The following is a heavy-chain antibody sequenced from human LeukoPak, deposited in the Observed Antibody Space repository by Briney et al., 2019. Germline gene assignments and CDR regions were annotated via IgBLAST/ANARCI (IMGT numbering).Heavy chain of an antibody. D-gene: IGHD3-22*01. CDR1: GFTFSSYE. J-gene: IGHJ6*02. CDR2: ISSSGSTI. V-gene: IGHV3-48*03. Sequence: GGSLRLSCAASGFTFSSYEMNWVRQAPGKGLEWVSYISSSGSTIYYADSAKGRFTISRDNAKNSLYLQMNSLRAEDTAVYYCARDSSYYYDRYYYGMDVWGQGTTVTVSS. CDR3: ARDSSYYYDRYYYGMDV.